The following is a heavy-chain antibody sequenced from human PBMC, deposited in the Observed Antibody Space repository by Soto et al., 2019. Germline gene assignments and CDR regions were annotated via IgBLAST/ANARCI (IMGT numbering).Heavy chain of an antibody. CDR3: ARHKMWLQKATDY. J-gene: IGHJ4*02. V-gene: IGHV4-39*01. Sequence: SETLSLTCTVSGGSISSSSYYWGWIRQPPGKGLEWIGSIYYSGSTYYNPSLKSRVTISVDTSKNQFSLKLSSVTAADTAVYYCARHKMWLQKATDYWGQGTPVTVSS. CDR1: GGSISSSSYY. CDR2: IYYSGST. D-gene: IGHD5-12*01.